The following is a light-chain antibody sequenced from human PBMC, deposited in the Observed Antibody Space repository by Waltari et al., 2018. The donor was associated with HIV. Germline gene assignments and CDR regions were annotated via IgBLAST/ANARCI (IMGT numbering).Light chain of an antibody. J-gene: IGLJ3*02. V-gene: IGLV2-14*03. Sequence: QSAMTQPASVSGSPGQSVTISCTGTSSDVGGYNYVSWYQHHPGKAPRLMIFDVTDRPSGVSNRYSGSKSGNTASLTISGLQAEDEADYYCSSYTSTNTWVFGGWTKLTVL. CDR1: SSDVGGYNY. CDR2: DVT. CDR3: SSYTSTNTWV.